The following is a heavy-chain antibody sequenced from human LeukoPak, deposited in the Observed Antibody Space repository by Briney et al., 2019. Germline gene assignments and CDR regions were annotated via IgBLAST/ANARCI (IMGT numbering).Heavy chain of an antibody. CDR2: IYYSGST. J-gene: IGHJ5*02. V-gene: IGHV4-39*01. CDR1: GGSISSSSYY. Sequence: SETLSLTCTVSGGSISSSSYYWGWIRQPPGKGLEWIGSIYYSGSTYYNPSLKSRVTISVDTSKNQFSLKLSSVTAADTAVYYCARGGQASYYGSGSYHWFDPWGQGTLVTVSS. CDR3: ARGGQASYYGSGSYHWFDP. D-gene: IGHD3-10*01.